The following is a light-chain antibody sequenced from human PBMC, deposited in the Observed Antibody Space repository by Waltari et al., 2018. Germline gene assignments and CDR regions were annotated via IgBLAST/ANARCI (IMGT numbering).Light chain of an antibody. J-gene: IGKJ1*01. V-gene: IGKV3-20*01. CDR1: QRVSRA. Sequence: EIVLTQSPGTLSLSLGDTATVSCRASQRVSRALAWYQQKPGQAPRLLIYGAATRATGIPDRFSGSGSGTDFSLTISRLEPDDFAVYYCQHYLRLPVTFGQGTTVEI. CDR3: QHYLRLPVT. CDR2: GAA.